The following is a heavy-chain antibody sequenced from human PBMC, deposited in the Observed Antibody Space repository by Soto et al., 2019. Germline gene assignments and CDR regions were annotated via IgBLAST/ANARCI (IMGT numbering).Heavy chain of an antibody. V-gene: IGHV5-51*01. D-gene: IGHD4-17*01. Sequence: PGESLKISCKASGYTFPNYWIGWVRQMPGKGPERMGIVYPDDSTVRYNPTFQGQVTISADKSISTAFLQWSGLRASDTAMYYCARLRTSVTTEDAFDIWGPGTMVPVSS. CDR3: ARLRTSVTTEDAFDI. J-gene: IGHJ3*02. CDR1: GYTFPNYW. CDR2: VYPDDSTV.